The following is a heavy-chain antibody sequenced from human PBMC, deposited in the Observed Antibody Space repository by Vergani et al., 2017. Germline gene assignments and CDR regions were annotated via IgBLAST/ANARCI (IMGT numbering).Heavy chain of an antibody. CDR1: GGTFSSYA. Sequence: QVQLVQSGAEVKKPGSSVKVSCKASGGTFSSYAISWVRQAPGQGLEWMGRIIPIFDTANYAQKFQGRVTITADESTSTAYMELSSLRSEDTAVYYCARAPPDGGTGTVWFDPWGQGTLVTVSS. V-gene: IGHV1-69*13. CDR2: IIPIFDTA. J-gene: IGHJ5*02. CDR3: ARAPPDGGTGTVWFDP. D-gene: IGHD1-1*01.